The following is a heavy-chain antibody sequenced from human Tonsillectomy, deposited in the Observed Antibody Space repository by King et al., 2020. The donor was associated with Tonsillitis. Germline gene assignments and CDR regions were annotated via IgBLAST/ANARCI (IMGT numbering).Heavy chain of an antibody. CDR1: GFTFSSYS. CDR3: ASERVGLRLGELYFDY. Sequence: VQLVESGGGLVQPGGSLRLSCAASGFTFSSYSMNWVRQAPGKGLEWVSYISSSSSTIYYADSVKGRFTISRDTAKNSLYLQMTSLRDEDTAVYYCASERVGLRLGELYFDYWGQGTLVTVSS. V-gene: IGHV3-48*02. CDR2: ISSSSSTI. J-gene: IGHJ4*02. D-gene: IGHD3-16*01.